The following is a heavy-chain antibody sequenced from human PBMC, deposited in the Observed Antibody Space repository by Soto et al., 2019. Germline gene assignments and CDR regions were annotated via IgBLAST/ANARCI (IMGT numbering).Heavy chain of an antibody. V-gene: IGHV4-4*07. D-gene: IGHD1-1*01. CDR3: VRDGKKTLRDWFDP. CDR2: IYATGTT. J-gene: IGHJ5*02. Sequence: XATLSLACTVSGASISGFYWSWIRKSAGKGLEWIGRIYATGTTDYNPSLKSRVMMSVDTSKKQFSLKLRSVTAADTAVYYCVRDGKKTLRDWFDPWGQGISVTVSS. CDR1: GASISGFY.